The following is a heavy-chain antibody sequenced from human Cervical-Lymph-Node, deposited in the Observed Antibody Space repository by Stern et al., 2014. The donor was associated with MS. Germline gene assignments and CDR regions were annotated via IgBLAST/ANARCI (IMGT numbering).Heavy chain of an antibody. Sequence: QVQLVESGADVKTPGASVKVSCKASGYIFTDYYVHWVRQAPGQGPEWLAMINPGGGNTNYAQKFQGRVTVTRDTSTSTVYMDLSSLRPDDTAVYYCARGFRGIALVYFDYWGQGTLVTVSS. CDR2: INPGGGNT. J-gene: IGHJ4*02. CDR1: GYIFTDYY. D-gene: IGHD3-10*01. CDR3: ARGFRGIALVYFDY. V-gene: IGHV1-46*01.